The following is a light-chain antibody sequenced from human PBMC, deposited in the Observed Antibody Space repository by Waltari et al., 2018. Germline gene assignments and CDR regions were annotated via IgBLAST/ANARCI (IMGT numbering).Light chain of an antibody. CDR3: QQRSNWPIT. Sequence: EIVLTQSPATLSLSPGERATLSCRASQSVSSYLAWYQQKPGQAPRLLIHDASNRATGIPARFSGSGSGTDFTLTISSLEPEDFAVYHCQQRSNWPITFGQGTRLEIK. CDR1: QSVSSY. V-gene: IGKV3-11*01. J-gene: IGKJ5*01. CDR2: DAS.